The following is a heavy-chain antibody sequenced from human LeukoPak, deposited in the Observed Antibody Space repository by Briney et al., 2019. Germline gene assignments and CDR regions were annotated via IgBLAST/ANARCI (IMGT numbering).Heavy chain of an antibody. CDR2: VYHTGST. CDR3: AKNVVGVGAGIPQTNWVRP. D-gene: IGHD2-15*01. V-gene: IGHV4-38-2*01. Sequence: PSETLSLTCAVSGDSIGSGYYWGWIRQPPGKGLEFIGTVYHTGSTFYNPSLKSRVTISVDTSKNEFSLKVTSVTAADTAVYYCAKNVVGVGAGIPQTNWVRPWGQGTVVTVSS. CDR1: GDSIGSGYY. J-gene: IGHJ5*02.